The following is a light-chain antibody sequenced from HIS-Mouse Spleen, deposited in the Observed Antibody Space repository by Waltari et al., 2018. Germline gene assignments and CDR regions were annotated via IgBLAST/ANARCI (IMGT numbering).Light chain of an antibody. J-gene: IGLJ2*01. CDR1: PLPKKY. V-gene: IGLV3-10*01. Sequence: SYDLTQPPSVSVSPGQTARITCSGDPLPKKYAYWYQQKSGQAPVLVICEDSKRPPGIPERFSGSSSGTMATLTISGAQVEDEADYYCYSTDSSGNHRVFGGGTKLTVL. CDR2: EDS. CDR3: YSTDSSGNHRV.